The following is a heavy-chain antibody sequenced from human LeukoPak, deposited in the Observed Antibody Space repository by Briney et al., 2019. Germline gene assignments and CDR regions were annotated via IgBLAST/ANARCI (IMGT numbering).Heavy chain of an antibody. CDR2: ISSSGGST. V-gene: IGHV3-23*01. Sequence: GASLRLSCAASGFTFSIYAMNWVRQAPGKGLEWVSGISSSGGSTYYADSVKGRFTISRDNSKNTLYLQMNSLRAEDTALYYCVKDQKYCSSSNCQLGPRGYYYYYGMDVWGQGTTVTVSS. CDR1: GFTFSIYA. CDR3: VKDQKYCSSSNCQLGPRGYYYYYGMDV. J-gene: IGHJ6*02. D-gene: IGHD2-2*01.